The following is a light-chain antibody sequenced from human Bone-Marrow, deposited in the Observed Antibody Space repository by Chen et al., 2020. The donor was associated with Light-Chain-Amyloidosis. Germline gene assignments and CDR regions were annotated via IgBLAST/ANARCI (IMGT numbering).Light chain of an antibody. CDR2: EVS. Sequence: QPALTQPASVSGSPGQSITISCTGTSSDGGGYNYVSWYQQHPGKAPKLMIYEVSNRPSGVSNRFSGSKSGNTASLTISGLQAEDESDYYCSSYTSSSTPWVFGGGTKLTVL. CDR3: SSYTSSSTPWV. J-gene: IGLJ3*02. V-gene: IGLV2-14*01. CDR1: SSDGGGYNY.